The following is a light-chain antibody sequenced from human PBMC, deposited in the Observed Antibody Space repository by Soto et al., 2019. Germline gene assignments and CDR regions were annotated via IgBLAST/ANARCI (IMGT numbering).Light chain of an antibody. Sequence: QSVLPQPASVSGSPGQSITISCTGTSSDVGGYNYVSWYQQHPGKAPKLMIYEVSNRPSGVSNRFSGSKSGNTASLTISGLQAEDEADYYCSSYTSSSTRDFGTGTKVTVL. V-gene: IGLV2-14*01. J-gene: IGLJ1*01. CDR2: EVS. CDR1: SSDVGGYNY. CDR3: SSYTSSSTRD.